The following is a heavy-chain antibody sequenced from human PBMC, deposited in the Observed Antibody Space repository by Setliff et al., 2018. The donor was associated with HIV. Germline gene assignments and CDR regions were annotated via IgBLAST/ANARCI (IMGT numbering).Heavy chain of an antibody. Sequence: SETLSLTCTVSGGSISISYWNWIRQPPGKGPEWIAYIYISGTTNYNPSLKSRVTISLDTSRNQFSLKLGSVTAADTAVYYCARSAYSSAWDYYFDYWGQGTLVTVSS. CDR1: GGSISISY. D-gene: IGHD6-19*01. CDR3: ARSAYSSAWDYYFDY. V-gene: IGHV4-4*09. J-gene: IGHJ4*02. CDR2: IYISGTT.